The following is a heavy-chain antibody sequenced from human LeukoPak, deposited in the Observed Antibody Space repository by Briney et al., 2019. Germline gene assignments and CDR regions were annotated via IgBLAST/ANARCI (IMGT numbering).Heavy chain of an antibody. D-gene: IGHD3-22*01. Sequence: GGSLRISCAASGFTFSSYSMNWVRQAPGNGLEWVSSISSSSSYIYYADSVKGRFTISRDNAKNSLYLQMNSLRAEDTAVYYCARGVTMIVVVTYAFDIWGQGTMVTVSS. J-gene: IGHJ3*02. CDR1: GFTFSSYS. CDR2: ISSSSSYI. V-gene: IGHV3-21*01. CDR3: ARGVTMIVVVTYAFDI.